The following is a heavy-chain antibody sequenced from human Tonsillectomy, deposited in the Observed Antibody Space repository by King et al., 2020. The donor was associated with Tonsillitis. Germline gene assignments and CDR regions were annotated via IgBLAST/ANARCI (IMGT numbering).Heavy chain of an antibody. CDR3: ARDSSINFFDN. J-gene: IGHJ4*02. D-gene: IGHD2-2*01. CDR2: LFYSGST. V-gene: IGHV4-30-4*01. Sequence: VQLQESGPGLVKPSQTLSLTCTVSGGSISSGDYYWTWIRQPPGKGLEYIGYLFYSGSTYYNPSLMNRVTISVDTSKNKFSLKLGSVTAADTAVYYRARDSSINFFDNWGQGTLVTVSS. CDR1: GGSISSGDYY.